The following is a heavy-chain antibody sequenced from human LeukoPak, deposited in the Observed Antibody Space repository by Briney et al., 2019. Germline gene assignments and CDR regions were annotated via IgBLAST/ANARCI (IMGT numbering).Heavy chain of an antibody. J-gene: IGHJ4*01. CDR1: GFTFSSYT. CDR2: IAGSSGYI. Sequence: GGSLRLSCAASGFTFSSYTMNWVRQAPGKGLEWVPSIAGSSGYISYADSVKGRFTISRDNAKKSLYLQMTSLTAEDTAVYYCARDRGAYCGGDCYLGFDYWGRGTLVTVSS. D-gene: IGHD2-21*02. CDR3: ARDRGAYCGGDCYLGFDY. V-gene: IGHV3-21*01.